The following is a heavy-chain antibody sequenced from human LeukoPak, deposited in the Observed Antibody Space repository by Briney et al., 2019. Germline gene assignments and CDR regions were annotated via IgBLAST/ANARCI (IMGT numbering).Heavy chain of an antibody. Sequence: GGSLRLSCAASRFIFSSYAMNWVRQAPGKGLEWVSSISGSGGSTYYADSVRGRFTIFRDNSKNMLYLQMNSLRAEDTAVYDCAKARGDLWTFDYWGQGALVTVSS. CDR1: RFIFSSYA. J-gene: IGHJ4*02. CDR2: ISGSGGST. V-gene: IGHV3-23*01. CDR3: AKARGDLWTFDY. D-gene: IGHD2-21*01.